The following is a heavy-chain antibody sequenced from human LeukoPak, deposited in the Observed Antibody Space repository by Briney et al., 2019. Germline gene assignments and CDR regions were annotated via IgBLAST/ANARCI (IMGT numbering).Heavy chain of an antibody. Sequence: GGSLRLSCAASGFTFSSYAMSWVRQAPGKGLGWVSAISGSGDSTYYADSVKGRFTISRDNSKNTLFLQMNSLRAEDTALYYCAKSLEYGARGGAFDIWGQGTMVTVSS. J-gene: IGHJ3*02. CDR2: ISGSGDST. CDR1: GFTFSSYA. CDR3: AKSLEYGARGGAFDI. V-gene: IGHV3-23*01. D-gene: IGHD4-17*01.